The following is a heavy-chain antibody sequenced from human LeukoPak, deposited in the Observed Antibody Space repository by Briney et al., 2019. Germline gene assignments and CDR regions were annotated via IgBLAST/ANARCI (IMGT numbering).Heavy chain of an antibody. V-gene: IGHV3-30*02. CDR2: IRYDGSNK. D-gene: IGHD4-11*01. CDR1: GFTFSSYG. CDR3: AKGRLQIDY. Sequence: PRGSLSLSCAASGFTFSSYGMHWVRQAPGKGLEWVAFIRYDGSNKYYADSVKGRFTISRDNSKNTLYLQMNSLRAEDTAVYYCAKGRLQIDYWGQGTLVTVSS. J-gene: IGHJ4*02.